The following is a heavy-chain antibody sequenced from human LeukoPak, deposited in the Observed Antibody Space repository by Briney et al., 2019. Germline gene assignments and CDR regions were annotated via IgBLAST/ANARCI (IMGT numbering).Heavy chain of an antibody. CDR2: IHSDGTT. V-gene: IGHV3-53*01. D-gene: IGHD6-19*01. CDR1: EFSVSSNY. Sequence: GGSLRFSCAASEFSVSSNYMTWVRQAPGKGLEWVSVIHSDGTTYYADSVRGRFTISTDNFKNSLFLQMNSMGADDTAVYYCVREGTPGRQFFDLWGRGTLVTVSS. J-gene: IGHJ2*01. CDR3: VREGTPGRQFFDL.